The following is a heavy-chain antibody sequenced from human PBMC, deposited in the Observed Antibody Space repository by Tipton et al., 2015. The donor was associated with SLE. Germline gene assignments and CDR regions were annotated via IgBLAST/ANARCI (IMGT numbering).Heavy chain of an antibody. Sequence: TLSLTCTVSGASIGTNYWTWIRQPPGKGLEWIAYIYNSVNTNYNPSLKSRVTISVDTSKNQFSLKVNSVTAADTAVYYCATTPLQLLQSYFFYAMDVWGQGTTVSVSS. D-gene: IGHD2-21*01. CDR3: ATTPLQLLQSYFFYAMDV. J-gene: IGHJ6*02. V-gene: IGHV4-59*01. CDR1: GASIGTNY. CDR2: IYNSVNT.